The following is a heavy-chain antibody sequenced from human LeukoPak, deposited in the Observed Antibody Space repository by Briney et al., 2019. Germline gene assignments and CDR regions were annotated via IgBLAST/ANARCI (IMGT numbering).Heavy chain of an antibody. CDR1: GGSISGYF. J-gene: IGHJ4*02. D-gene: IGHD3-10*01. CDR3: ARQSPQKGTPFDY. Sequence: SETLSLTCAVSGGSISGYFWSWIRQPPGEGLEWVGYIYCDGRIEYNPSLKSRVAISLDTSRNQFSLKLTSVTDADTALYYCARQSPQKGTPFDYWGQGTLVTVSS. CDR2: IYCDGRI. V-gene: IGHV4-59*01.